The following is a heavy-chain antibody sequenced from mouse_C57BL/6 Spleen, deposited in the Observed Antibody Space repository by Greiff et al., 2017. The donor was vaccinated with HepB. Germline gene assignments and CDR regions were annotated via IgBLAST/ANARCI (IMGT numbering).Heavy chain of an antibody. CDR1: GYTFTSYW. D-gene: IGHD1-1*01. Sequence: QVQLQQSGTELVKPGASVKLSCKASGYTFTSYWMHWVKQRPGQGLEWIGNINPSNGGTNYNEKFKSKATLTVDKSSSTAYMQLSSLTSEDSAVYYCARGEFITTAAGAMDYWGQGTSVTVSS. J-gene: IGHJ4*01. CDR3: ARGEFITTAAGAMDY. V-gene: IGHV1-53*01. CDR2: INPSNGGT.